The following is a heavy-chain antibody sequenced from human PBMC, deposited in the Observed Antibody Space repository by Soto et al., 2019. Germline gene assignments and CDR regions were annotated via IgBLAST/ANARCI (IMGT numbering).Heavy chain of an antibody. Sequence: PSETLSLTCTVSGSSISDYYWGWLRQSPGKVLEWIGYIYYTGTTKYKPSLKLRVTISVDSSKHQFSLKLDSLTSADTAVYYCARLGGYYQAFDSWGQGTLVTVSS. CDR1: GSSISDYY. D-gene: IGHD3-22*01. V-gene: IGHV4-59*08. CDR3: ARLGGYYQAFDS. CDR2: IYYTGTT. J-gene: IGHJ4*02.